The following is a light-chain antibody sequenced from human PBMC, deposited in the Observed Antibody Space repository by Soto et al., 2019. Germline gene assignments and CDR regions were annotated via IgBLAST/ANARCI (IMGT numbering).Light chain of an antibody. CDR1: SSNIGAGYD. J-gene: IGLJ2*01. CDR3: QSQGNRLSGYVL. CDR2: GNS. Sequence: QSVLTQPPSVSGAPGQRVTISCTGGSSNIGAGYDVHWYQQLPGTAPKLLIYGNSNRPSGVPARFSGSKSGTSASLAITGLPGGDEAAYFCQSQGNRLSGYVLFGGGTKLTVL. V-gene: IGLV1-40*01.